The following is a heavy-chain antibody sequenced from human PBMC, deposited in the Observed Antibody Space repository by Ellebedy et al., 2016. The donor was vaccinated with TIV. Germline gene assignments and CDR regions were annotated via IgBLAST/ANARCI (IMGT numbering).Heavy chain of an antibody. D-gene: IGHD6-13*01. CDR2: IYQSGKI. Sequence: MPSETLSLTCSVSGYSISRGYFWGWIRQSPGKGLEWIGSIYQSGKIYFNPSLKSRVTISVDTSKNQFSLKVTSVTAADTAIYYCARDNVAAPGTFDYWGQGAQVTVSS. CDR1: GYSISRGYF. V-gene: IGHV4-38-2*02. J-gene: IGHJ4*02. CDR3: ARDNVAAPGTFDY.